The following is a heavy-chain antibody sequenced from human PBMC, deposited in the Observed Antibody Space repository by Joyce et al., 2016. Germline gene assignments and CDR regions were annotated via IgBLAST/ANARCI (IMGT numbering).Heavy chain of an antibody. Sequence: EVQLVESGGGFAQPGGSLRLSCAASGFTFSSYWMYWVRQAPGKGLVGVSRINGDGSGTNYADSVKGRFTVSRDNATNTLYLQMNSLRAEDTAVYYCARVFCSGGTCYPGGVIDIWGQGTKVTVSS. CDR3: ARVFCSGGTCYPGGVIDI. D-gene: IGHD2-15*01. CDR2: INGDGSGT. J-gene: IGHJ3*02. V-gene: IGHV3-74*01. CDR1: GFTFSSYW.